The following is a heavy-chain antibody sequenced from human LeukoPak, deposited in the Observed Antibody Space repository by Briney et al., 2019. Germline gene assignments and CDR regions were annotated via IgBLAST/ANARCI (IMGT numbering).Heavy chain of an antibody. Sequence: GGSLRLSCAASGFTFSSYWMHWVRQAPGKGLVWVSRINGDGSSTNYADSVKGRFTISRDNAKNTLYLQMNSLRAEDTAVYYCAREGKGAEFDYWGQGTLVTVSS. CDR3: AREGKGAEFDY. D-gene: IGHD3-10*01. J-gene: IGHJ4*02. V-gene: IGHV3-74*01. CDR1: GFTFSSYW. CDR2: INGDGSST.